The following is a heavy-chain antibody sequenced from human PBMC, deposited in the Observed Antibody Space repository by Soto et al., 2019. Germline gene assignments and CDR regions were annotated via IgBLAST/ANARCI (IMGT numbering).Heavy chain of an antibody. CDR1: GGSFSGYY. CDR2: INHSGST. V-gene: IGHV4-34*01. J-gene: IGHJ4*02. Sequence: QVQLQQWGAGLWKHSETLYLTCAVYGGSFSGYYWSWIRQPPGKGLDWIGEINHSGSTNYTPSLKSRVTISVDTSMTQFSQKLSSVTAADTAVYYWARLGRRGSVAGKASLDYWGQGTLVTVSS. D-gene: IGHD6-19*01. CDR3: ARLGRRGSVAGKASLDY.